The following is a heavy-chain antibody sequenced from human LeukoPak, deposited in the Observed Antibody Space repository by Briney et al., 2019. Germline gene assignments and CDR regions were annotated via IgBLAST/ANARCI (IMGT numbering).Heavy chain of an antibody. J-gene: IGHJ4*02. CDR1: GGSISSYY. V-gene: IGHV4-59*01. D-gene: IGHD1-26*01. CDR2: IYYSGST. CDR3: ARVKWELLEGSYFDY. Sequence: SETLSLTCTVSGGSISSYYWSWIRQPPGKGLEWIGYIYYSGSTNYNPSLKSRVTISVDTSKNQFSLKLSSVTAADTAVYYCARVKWELLEGSYFDYWGQGTPVTVSS.